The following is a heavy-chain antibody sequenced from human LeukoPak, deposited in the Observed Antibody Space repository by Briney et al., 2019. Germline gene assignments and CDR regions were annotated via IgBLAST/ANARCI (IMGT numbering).Heavy chain of an antibody. CDR1: GFTFSSYS. J-gene: IGHJ1*01. D-gene: IGHD1-26*01. CDR3: ARSATMKSTEYFQH. V-gene: IGHV3-21*01. Sequence: KPGGSLRLSCAASGFTFSSYSMNWVRQAPGKGLEWVSSISSSSSYIYYADSVKGRFTISRDNAKNSLYLQMNSLRAEDTAVYCCARSATMKSTEYFQHWGQGTLVTVSS. CDR2: ISSSSSYI.